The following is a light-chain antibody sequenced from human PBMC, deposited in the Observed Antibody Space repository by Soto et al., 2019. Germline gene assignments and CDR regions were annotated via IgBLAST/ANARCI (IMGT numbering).Light chain of an antibody. CDR2: DVG. V-gene: IGLV2-14*01. CDR3: SSYTSSSTPRVV. CDR1: SSDVGGYNY. Sequence: QSALTQPASVSGSPGQSITISCTGTSSDVGGYNYVSWYQQHPGKAPKLMIYDVGNRPSGVSNRFSGSKSGNTASLTISGLQAEDEADYYCSSYTSSSTPRVVFGGGTQLTVL. J-gene: IGLJ2*01.